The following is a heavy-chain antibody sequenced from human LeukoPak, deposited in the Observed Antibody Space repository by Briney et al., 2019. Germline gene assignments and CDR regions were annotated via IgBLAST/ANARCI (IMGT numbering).Heavy chain of an antibody. CDR2: IIPIFGTA. J-gene: IGHJ4*02. CDR1: GGTFSSYA. D-gene: IGHD3-22*01. V-gene: IGHV1-69*05. CDR3: ARSNTYYYDSSGYYADY. Sequence: SVKVSCKASGGTFSSYAISWVRQAPGQGLEWMGGIIPIFGTANYAQKFQGRATITTDESTSTAYMELSSLRSEDTAVYYCARSNTYYYDSSGYYADYWGQGTLVTASS.